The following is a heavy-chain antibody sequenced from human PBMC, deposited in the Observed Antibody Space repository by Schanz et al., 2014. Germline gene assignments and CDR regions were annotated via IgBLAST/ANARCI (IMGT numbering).Heavy chain of an antibody. CDR3: VRDDAVPRYRSCWLDVQLQH. CDR2: INQGGREK. V-gene: IGHV3-7*01. D-gene: IGHD6-19*01. J-gene: IGHJ1*01. Sequence: FRSSWMSWIRQAPGKGLEWVANINQGGREKYYVDSVKGRFTISRDNAKNSMYLQMNRLRAEYTEVYNGVRDDAVPRYRSCWLDVQLQHWGQGNLVTVSS. CDR1: FRSSW.